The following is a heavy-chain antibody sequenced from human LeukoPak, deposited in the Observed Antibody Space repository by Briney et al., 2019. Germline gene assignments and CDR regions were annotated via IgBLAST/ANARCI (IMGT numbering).Heavy chain of an antibody. CDR3: ARDLAYSRLDY. CDR2: INPDGNKK. D-gene: IGHD5-18*01. J-gene: IGHJ4*02. Sequence: GGSLRLSCAVSGLTYSSSWMDWVRQAPGKGLEWVASINPDGNKKYSADSVKGRFTISRDNAENSLYLQMNSLRVEDTAFYYCARDLAYSRLDYWGQGMLVTVSS. CDR1: GLTYSSSW. V-gene: IGHV3-7*01.